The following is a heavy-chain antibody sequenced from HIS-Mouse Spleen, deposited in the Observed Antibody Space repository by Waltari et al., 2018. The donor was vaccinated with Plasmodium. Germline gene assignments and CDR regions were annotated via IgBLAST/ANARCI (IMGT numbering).Heavy chain of an antibody. D-gene: IGHD5-18*01. CDR1: GFTFDASD. CDR3: AKAIQLWSLDY. CDR2: ISWNSGSI. V-gene: IGHV3-9*01. Sequence: EVPLVESGGGLVQPGRSLRLSFAASGFTFDASDMHWVRQAPGKGLEWVSGISWNSGSIGYADSVKGRFTISRDNAKNSLYLQMNSLRAEDTALYYCAKAIQLWSLDYWGQGTLVTVSS. J-gene: IGHJ4*02.